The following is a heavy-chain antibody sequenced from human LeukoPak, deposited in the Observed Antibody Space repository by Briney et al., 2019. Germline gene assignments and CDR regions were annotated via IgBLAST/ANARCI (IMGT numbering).Heavy chain of an antibody. Sequence: PGGSLRLSCAASGFTFSIYAMSWGRQAPGKGLEWVSAISGSGGSTYYADSVKGRFTISRDNSKNTLYLQMNSLRAEDTAVYYCAKEGDFWSGQNWFDPWGQGTLVTVSS. D-gene: IGHD3-3*01. V-gene: IGHV3-23*01. J-gene: IGHJ5*02. CDR1: GFTFSIYA. CDR3: AKEGDFWSGQNWFDP. CDR2: ISGSGGST.